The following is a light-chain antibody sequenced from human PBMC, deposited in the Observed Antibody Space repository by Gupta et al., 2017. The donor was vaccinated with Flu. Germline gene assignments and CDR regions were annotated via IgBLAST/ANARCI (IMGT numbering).Light chain of an antibody. CDR1: SSNIGNNY. Sequence: QSVLTQPPSVSAAPGQKVTISCSGSSSNIGNNYVSWYQQLPGTTPKLLIYDNNKRPSGIPDRFSGSKSGTSATLGITGLQTGDEADYYCGTWDSRRSAAVFGGGTQLTVL. CDR3: GTWDSRRSAAV. J-gene: IGLJ7*01. CDR2: DNN. V-gene: IGLV1-51*01.